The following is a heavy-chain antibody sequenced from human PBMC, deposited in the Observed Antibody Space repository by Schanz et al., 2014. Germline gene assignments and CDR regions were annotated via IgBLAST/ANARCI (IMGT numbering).Heavy chain of an antibody. J-gene: IGHJ6*02. CDR1: GFTFSTYG. V-gene: IGHV3-33*05. Sequence: QVHLVESGGGVVQPGGSLRLSCKASGFTFSTYGMDWVRQAPGKGLEWVSFISYDGAKKDCADSVKGRFTISRDNSNYTLYLQMNSLRAEDTAVYYCAKDVRPVANTVHFYYMDVWGQGTTXTVSS. CDR2: ISYDGAKK. CDR3: AKDVRPVANTVHFYYMDV. D-gene: IGHD5-12*01.